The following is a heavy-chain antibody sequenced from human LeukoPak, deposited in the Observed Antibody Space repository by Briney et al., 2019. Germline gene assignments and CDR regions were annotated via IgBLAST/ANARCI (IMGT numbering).Heavy chain of an antibody. CDR2: ISSSSTI. D-gene: IGHD2-21*01. J-gene: IGHJ4*02. V-gene: IGHV3-48*01. CDR3: ARAPYIASPFDY. Sequence: GGSLRLSCAASGFTFSSYSMNWVRQAPGKGLEWVSYISSSSTIYYADSVKGRFTISRDNAKNSLYLQMNSLRAEDTAVYYCARAPYIASPFDYWGRGTLVTVSS. CDR1: GFTFSSYS.